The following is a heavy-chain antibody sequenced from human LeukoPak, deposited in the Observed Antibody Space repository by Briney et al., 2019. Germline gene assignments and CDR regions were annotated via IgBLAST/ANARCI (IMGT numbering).Heavy chain of an antibody. V-gene: IGHV3-74*01. CDR3: SRDSLSSCGGDCYSGLGV. Sequence: GGSLRLSCATSGFTFSNYWTHWVRQAPGEALMWVSRIKSDGSSTTYADSVKGRFTISRDNAKNTLYLQMNSLRAEDTAVYYCSRDSLSSCGGDCYSGLGVWGQGTTVTVSS. CDR1: GFTFSNYW. J-gene: IGHJ6*02. CDR2: IKSDGSST. D-gene: IGHD2-21*02.